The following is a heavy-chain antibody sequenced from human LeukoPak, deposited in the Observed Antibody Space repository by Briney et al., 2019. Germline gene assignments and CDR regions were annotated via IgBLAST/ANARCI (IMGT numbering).Heavy chain of an antibody. V-gene: IGHV3-23*01. D-gene: IGHD3-22*01. CDR1: GFTFSDFA. CDR3: AKESLVVIESYFDN. CDR2: ITGSGETK. J-gene: IGHJ4*02. Sequence: GGALRLSCVVSGFTFSDFAMSWVRRAPGKGLEWVSAITGSGETKYYADSVKGRFTMSRDNSKNTLYLQMNSLRDEDTAEYFCAKESLVVIESYFDNWGRGTLVSVSS.